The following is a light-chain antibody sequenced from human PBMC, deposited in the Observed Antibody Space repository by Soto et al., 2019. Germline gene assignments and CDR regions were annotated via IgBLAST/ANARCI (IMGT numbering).Light chain of an antibody. Sequence: DIRMTQSPSSLSVSVGDGVTITCRASETINNYLNWYQQKPGRAPKLLIHAASTLQSGVPSRFSGSGSGTDFTLTISSLQHEDFETYSCQPSYTTQWTLGLGTKVDIK. CDR2: AAS. V-gene: IGKV1-39*01. CDR3: QPSYTTQWT. CDR1: ETINNY. J-gene: IGKJ1*01.